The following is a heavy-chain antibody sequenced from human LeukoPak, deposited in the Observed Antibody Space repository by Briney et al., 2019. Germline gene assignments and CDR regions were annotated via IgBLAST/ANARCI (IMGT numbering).Heavy chain of an antibody. Sequence: GGSLRLSCAASGFTFSSYAMHWVRQAPGKGLEWVAVISYDGSNKYYADSVKGRFTISRDNSKNTLYLQMNSLRAEDTAVYYCAREPKPVLLWFGELSDWGQGTLVTVSS. J-gene: IGHJ4*02. CDR2: ISYDGSNK. CDR3: AREPKPVLLWFGELSD. CDR1: GFTFSSYA. V-gene: IGHV3-30-3*01. D-gene: IGHD3-10*01.